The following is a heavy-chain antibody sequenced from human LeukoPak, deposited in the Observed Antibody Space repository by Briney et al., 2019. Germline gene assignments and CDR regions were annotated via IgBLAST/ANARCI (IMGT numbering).Heavy chain of an antibody. D-gene: IGHD2-15*01. CDR3: AKGGVVHAFNI. CDR2: IKSDGSST. J-gene: IGHJ3*02. CDR1: GFTFSSYW. Sequence: PGGSLRLSCAASGFTFSSYWMHWVRQAPETGLVWVSRIKSDGSSTTYADSVKGRFTISRDNSKNTLYLQMNSLRAEDTAVYYCAKGGVVHAFNIWGQGTMVTVSS. V-gene: IGHV3-74*01.